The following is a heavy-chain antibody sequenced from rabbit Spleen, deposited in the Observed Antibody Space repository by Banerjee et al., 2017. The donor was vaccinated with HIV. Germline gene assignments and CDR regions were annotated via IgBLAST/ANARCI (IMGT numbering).Heavy chain of an antibody. CDR2: IYTRDGST. D-gene: IGHD2-1*01. CDR3: VRDQAGDADYGPYYLNL. J-gene: IGHJ4*01. Sequence: QEQLEESGGGLVKPGGSLTLTCKASGIDFSNYFYMYWVRQAPGKGLELIAWIYTRDGSTYYASWVNGRFTISSHNAQNTLYLQLSSLTVADTATYFCVRDQAGDADYGPYYLNLWGPGTLVTVS. CDR1: GIDFSNYFY. V-gene: IGHV1S43*01.